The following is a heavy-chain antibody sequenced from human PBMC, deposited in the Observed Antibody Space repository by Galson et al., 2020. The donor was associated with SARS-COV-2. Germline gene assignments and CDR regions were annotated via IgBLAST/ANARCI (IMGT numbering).Heavy chain of an antibody. J-gene: IGHJ6*02. Sequence: GESLKISCAASGYTFSNYAMIWVRQAPGKGLEWVSAISGSGGNTYYAESVKGRFTISRDNSKNTLYLQMNSLRAEDTGIYYCAKSVVPAARKTYYYGLDVWGQGTTVAVSS. CDR2: ISGSGGNT. CDR3: AKSVVPAARKTYYYGLDV. CDR1: GYTFSNYA. V-gene: IGHV3-23*01. D-gene: IGHD2-2*01.